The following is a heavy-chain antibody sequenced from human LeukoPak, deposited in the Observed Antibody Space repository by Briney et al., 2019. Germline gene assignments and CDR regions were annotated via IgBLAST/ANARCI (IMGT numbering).Heavy chain of an antibody. CDR1: GFTFSSYE. V-gene: IGHV3-48*03. CDR2: ISSSGSRI. J-gene: IGHJ4*02. D-gene: IGHD3-10*01. CDR3: AGGSGSRTYYFDY. Sequence: GGSLRLSCAASGFTFSSYEKNWVRQAPGKGLEWVSYISSSGSRIYFADSVKGRFTISRDNAKNSLYLQMNSLRAEDTAVYYCAGGSGSRTYYFDYWGQGTLVTVSS.